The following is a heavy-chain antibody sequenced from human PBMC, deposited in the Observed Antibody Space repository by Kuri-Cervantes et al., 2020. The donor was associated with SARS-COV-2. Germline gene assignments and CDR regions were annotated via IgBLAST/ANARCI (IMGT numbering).Heavy chain of an antibody. D-gene: IGHD6-13*01. V-gene: IGHV1-46*01. CDR2: INPSGGST. CDR1: GYTFTSYY. CDR3: ARGVSHIAAAGLYYFDY. J-gene: IGHJ4*02. Sequence: ASVKVSCKASGYTFTSYYMHWVRQAPGQGLEWMGIINPSGGSTSYAQKFQGRVTMTRDTSTSTVCMELSSLRSEDTAVYYCARGVSHIAAAGLYYFDYWGQGTLVTVSS.